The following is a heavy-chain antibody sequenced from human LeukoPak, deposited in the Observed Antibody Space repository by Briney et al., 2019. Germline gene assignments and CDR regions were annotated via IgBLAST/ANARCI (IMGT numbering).Heavy chain of an antibody. J-gene: IGHJ4*02. CDR3: ARHSNGGCTSTRCHIDY. Sequence: SETLSLTCTVSGDSISSSSYYWGWIRQPPEKGLEWIGTIYYSGSTYYNSSLKSRVTMSVDTSKNQFSLNLSSVTAADTAVYYCARHSNGGCTSTRCHIDYWGQGTLVTVSS. CDR1: GDSISSSSYY. V-gene: IGHV4-39*01. CDR2: IYYSGST. D-gene: IGHD2-2*01.